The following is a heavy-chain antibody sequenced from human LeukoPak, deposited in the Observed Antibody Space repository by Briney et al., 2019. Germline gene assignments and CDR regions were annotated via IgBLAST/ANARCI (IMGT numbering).Heavy chain of an antibody. V-gene: IGHV3-53*01. CDR1: GFTVSSNY. J-gene: IGHJ4*02. CDR2: IYGGGNI. CDR3: ARGAGYNYPYYFDY. Sequence: GGSLRLSCAASGFTVSSNYMNWVRQAPGKGLEWVSVIYGGGNIYYADSVKGRFTISRDNSKNTLYLQMNSLRAEDTAVYYCARGAGYNYPYYFDYWGQGTLVTISS. D-gene: IGHD5-24*01.